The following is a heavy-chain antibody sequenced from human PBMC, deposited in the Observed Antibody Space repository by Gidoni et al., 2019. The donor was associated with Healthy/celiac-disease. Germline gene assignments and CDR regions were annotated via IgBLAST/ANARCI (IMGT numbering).Heavy chain of an antibody. CDR3: ARALETLYYTNTFDI. CDR1: GFTFSSHA. V-gene: IGHV3-23*05. CDR2: IHPTGASR. D-gene: IGHD3-3*01. J-gene: IGHJ3*02. Sequence: HLLEAGGGLVQHGGSLTLSCAASGFTFSSHAMTWLRQAPGKGLEWVAGIHPTGASRYYSDSVAGRFTISRDDSKNKVYLQASSLTAGDTATYYCARALETLYYTNTFDIWGPGTVVTGS.